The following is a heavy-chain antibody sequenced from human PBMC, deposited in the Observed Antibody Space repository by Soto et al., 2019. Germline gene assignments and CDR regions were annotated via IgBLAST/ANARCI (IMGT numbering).Heavy chain of an antibody. Sequence: XESLKISCRGSGYSFTSYWISWVRQMPGKGLEWMGRIDPSDSYTNYSPSFQGHVTISADKSISTAYLQWSSLKASDTAMYYCAVAYYDILTGKLERVAFDLWGQGTTVTVSS. CDR1: GYSFTSYW. D-gene: IGHD3-9*01. CDR3: AVAYYDILTGKLERVAFDL. V-gene: IGHV5-10-1*01. CDR2: IDPSDSYT. J-gene: IGHJ3*01.